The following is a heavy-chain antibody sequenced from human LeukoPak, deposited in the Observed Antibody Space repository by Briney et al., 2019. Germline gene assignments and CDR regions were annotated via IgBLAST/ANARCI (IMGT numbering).Heavy chain of an antibody. D-gene: IGHD3-9*01. CDR3: ARGEALPYFDV. CDR1: GCSISSGGYC. J-gene: IGHJ4*02. V-gene: IGHV4-30-2*01. CDR2: IYHSGST. Sequence: SETLSLTCAVSGCSISSGGYCWSWIRQPPGKGLEWIGYIYHSGSTYYNPSLKSRVTISVDRSKNQFSLKLSSVTAADTAVYYCARGEALPYFDVWGQGTLVTVSS.